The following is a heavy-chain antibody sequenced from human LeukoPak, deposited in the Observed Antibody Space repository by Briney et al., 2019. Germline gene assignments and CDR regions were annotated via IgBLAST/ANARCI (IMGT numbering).Heavy chain of an antibody. D-gene: IGHD3-22*01. V-gene: IGHV3-7*01. Sequence: GGSLRLSCAASGFTFSSYWMSWVRQAPGKGLEWVANIKQDGSEKYYVDSVKGRFTISRDNAKNSLYLQMNSLRAEDTAVYYCARAPPGSYYDSSAIIYFDYWGQGTLVTVSS. J-gene: IGHJ4*02. CDR3: ARAPPGSYYDSSAIIYFDY. CDR2: IKQDGSEK. CDR1: GFTFSSYW.